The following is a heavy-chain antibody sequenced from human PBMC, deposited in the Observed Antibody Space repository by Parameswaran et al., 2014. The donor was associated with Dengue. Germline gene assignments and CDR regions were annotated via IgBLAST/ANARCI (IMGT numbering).Heavy chain of an antibody. D-gene: IGHD6-13*01. V-gene: IGHV3-23*01. CDR2: ISGSGGST. J-gene: IGHJ4*02. CDR3: AKRLPSSSSWYYFDY. Sequence: WIRQPPGKGLEWVSVISGSGGSTYSADSVKGRFTISRDNSKNTLYLQMNSLRAEDTAVYYCAKRLPSSSSWYYFDYWGQGTLVTVSS.